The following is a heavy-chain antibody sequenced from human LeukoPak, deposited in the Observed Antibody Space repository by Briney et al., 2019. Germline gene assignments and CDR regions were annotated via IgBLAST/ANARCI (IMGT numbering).Heavy chain of an antibody. V-gene: IGHV1-2*02. D-gene: IGHD6-13*01. J-gene: IGHJ6*03. CDR1: GYTFTGYY. Sequence: ASVKVSCKASGYTFTGYYMHWVRQAPGQGLEWMGWINPNSGGTNYAQKFQGRVTMTRDTSISTAYMELSRPRSDDTAVYYCASSGPNIAAAGTAYYYYMDVWGKGTTVTVSS. CDR3: ASSGPNIAAAGTAYYYYMDV. CDR2: INPNSGGT.